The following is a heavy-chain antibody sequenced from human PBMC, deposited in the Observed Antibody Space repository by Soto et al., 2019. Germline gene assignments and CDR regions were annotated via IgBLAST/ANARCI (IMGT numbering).Heavy chain of an antibody. J-gene: IGHJ6*02. V-gene: IGHV4-59*08. Sequence: QVQLQESGPGLVRPSETLSLICTVSGGSISSYYWSWIRQPPGKGLEWIGNIYYSGTTRYNPSLNSRVTISVATSKNQFSLKLSSLTAADTAVYHCARHVPYCSDSSHCAYGLDVWGQGTTVTVSS. CDR1: GGSISSYY. D-gene: IGHD2-15*01. CDR2: IYYSGTT. CDR3: ARHVPYCSDSSHCAYGLDV.